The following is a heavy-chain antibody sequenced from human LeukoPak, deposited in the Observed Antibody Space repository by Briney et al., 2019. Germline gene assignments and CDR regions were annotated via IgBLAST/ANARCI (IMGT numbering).Heavy chain of an antibody. Sequence: GRSLSLSFAASGFTFSGYALHWVRQAPGKGLECVASISFDGSNENYADSVKGRFSISRDNSKSALYLQMNSLRLEDTAVYFCARDKGNRGWFFFDYWGQGVLVTVSS. CDR3: ARDKGNRGWFFFDY. D-gene: IGHD2/OR15-2a*01. CDR2: ISFDGSNE. J-gene: IGHJ4*02. V-gene: IGHV3-30*04. CDR1: GFTFSGYA.